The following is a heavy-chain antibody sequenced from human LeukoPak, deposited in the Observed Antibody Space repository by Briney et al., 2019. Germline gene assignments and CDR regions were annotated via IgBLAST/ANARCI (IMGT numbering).Heavy chain of an antibody. CDR1: GFTFSSYG. CDR3: ARLSKLEYGDQVRSYRHFDL. Sequence: GGTLRLSCAASGFTFSSYGMSWVRQAPGKGLEWVANIKQDGGEKYYVDSVKGRFTISRDNAKSSLYLQLNSLRVEDTTVYYCARLSKLEYGDQVRSYRHFDLWGRGTLVTVSS. CDR2: IKQDGGEK. J-gene: IGHJ2*01. V-gene: IGHV3-7*01. D-gene: IGHD4-17*01.